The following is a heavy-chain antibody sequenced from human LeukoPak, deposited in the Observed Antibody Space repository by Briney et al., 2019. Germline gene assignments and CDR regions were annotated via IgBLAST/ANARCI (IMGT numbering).Heavy chain of an antibody. CDR2: INHSGST. J-gene: IGHJ4*02. Sequence: SETLSLTCAVYGGSFSGYYWSWIRQPPGKGLEWIGEINHSGSTNYNPSLKSRVTISVDTSKNQFSLKLSSVTAADTAVYFCARDRAVAGTWGSWDPGWGQGTLVTVSS. CDR3: ARDRAVAGTWGSWDPG. D-gene: IGHD6-19*01. V-gene: IGHV4-34*01. CDR1: GGSFSGYY.